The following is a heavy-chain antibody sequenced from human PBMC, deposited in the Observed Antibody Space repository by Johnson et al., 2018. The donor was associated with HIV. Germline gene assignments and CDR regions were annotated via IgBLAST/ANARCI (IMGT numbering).Heavy chain of an antibody. D-gene: IGHD6-13*01. CDR2: IGTAGDT. CDR3: ARDTWVWAFDI. CDR1: GFTFSSSY. J-gene: IGHJ3*02. Sequence: EVQLVESGGGVVQPGRSLRLSCAASGFTFSSSYMTWVRQAPGKGLEWVSTIGTAGDTYYPDSVKGRFTISRENAKNSLYLQMNSLRAEDTALYYCARDTWVWAFDIWGQGTMVTVSS. V-gene: IGHV3-13*01.